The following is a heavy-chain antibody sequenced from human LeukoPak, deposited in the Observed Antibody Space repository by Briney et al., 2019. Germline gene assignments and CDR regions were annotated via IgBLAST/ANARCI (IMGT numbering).Heavy chain of an antibody. CDR1: GFTFSSYA. V-gene: IGHV3-23*01. CDR2: SSGSGGST. Sequence: GGSLRLSCAASGFTFSSYAMSWVRQAPGKGLEWFSASSGSGGSTYYADSVKGRFTISRNNSKNTLYLQMNSLRAEDTAVYYCAKGGGYSYGSPNYYYYGMDVWGQGTTVTVSS. CDR3: AKGGGYSYGSPNYYYYGMDV. D-gene: IGHD5-18*01. J-gene: IGHJ6*02.